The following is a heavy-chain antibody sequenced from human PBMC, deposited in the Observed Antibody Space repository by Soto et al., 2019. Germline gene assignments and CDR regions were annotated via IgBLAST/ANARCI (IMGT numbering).Heavy chain of an antibody. CDR2: ISGSGGYT. D-gene: IGHD3-3*01. J-gene: IGHJ5*02. V-gene: IGHV3-23*01. Sequence: VGSLRLSCAASGFTFFAYAMTWVRQAPGTGLEWVSTISGSGGYTYYADSVKGRFTISRDNSKNTLYLQMNSLRAEDTAVYYCARDGNYDFWSGQPAFDPWGQGTLVTVSS. CDR1: GFTFFAYA. CDR3: ARDGNYDFWSGQPAFDP.